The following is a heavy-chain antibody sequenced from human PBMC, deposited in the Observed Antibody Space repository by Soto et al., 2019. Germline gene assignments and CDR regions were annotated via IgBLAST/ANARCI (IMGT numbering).Heavy chain of an antibody. D-gene: IGHD3-3*01. J-gene: IGHJ6*02. CDR2: IYHSGST. CDR3: ASIPYDFWSGYCYYYGMDV. Sequence: SETLSLTCAVSGGSISSSNWWSWVRQPPGKGLEWIGEIYHSGSTNYNPSLKSRVTISVDKSKNQFSLKLSSVTAADTAVYYCASIPYDFWSGYCYYYGMDVWGQGNTVTVSS. CDR1: GGSISSSNW. V-gene: IGHV4-4*02.